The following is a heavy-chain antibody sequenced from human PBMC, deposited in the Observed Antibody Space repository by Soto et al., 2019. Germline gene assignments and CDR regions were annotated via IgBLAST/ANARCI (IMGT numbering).Heavy chain of an antibody. V-gene: IGHV3-21*01. J-gene: IGHJ4*02. CDR3: ARERSTSSYCGGDCYPSAVFDY. Sequence: PGGSLRLSCAASGFTFSSYSMNWVRQAPGKGLERVISISSSSSYIYYADSVKGRFTISRDNAKNSLYLQMNSLRAEDTAVYYCARERSTSSYCGGDCYPSAVFDYWGQGTLVTVSS. D-gene: IGHD2-21*02. CDR2: ISSSSSYI. CDR1: GFTFSSYS.